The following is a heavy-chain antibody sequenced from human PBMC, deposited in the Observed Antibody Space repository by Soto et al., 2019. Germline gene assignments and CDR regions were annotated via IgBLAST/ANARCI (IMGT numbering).Heavy chain of an antibody. CDR1: GFPFDDYS. Sequence: GGSLRLSCAASGFPFDDYSMNWVRQVPGKGLEWVSLISWDGADTYYADSVKGRFTVSRDNSKNSLYLQMNSLRAEDTAVYYCARDDRAARFYYGMDVWGQGTTVTVSS. J-gene: IGHJ6*02. CDR2: ISWDGADT. CDR3: ARDDRAARFYYGMDV. V-gene: IGHV3-43*01. D-gene: IGHD6-6*01.